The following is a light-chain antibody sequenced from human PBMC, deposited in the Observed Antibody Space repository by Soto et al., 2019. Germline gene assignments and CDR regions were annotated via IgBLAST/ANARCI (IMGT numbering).Light chain of an antibody. CDR2: EVS. V-gene: IGLV2-8*01. Sequence: QSALTQPPSASGSPGQSVTISCTGTSSDVGGYNDVSWYQQHPGKAPKLMIYEVSKWPSGVPDRFSGSKSGNTASLTVSGLQAEDEADYYCSSYAGSNNLVFGGGTKVTVL. J-gene: IGLJ2*01. CDR3: SSYAGSNNLV. CDR1: SSDVGGYND.